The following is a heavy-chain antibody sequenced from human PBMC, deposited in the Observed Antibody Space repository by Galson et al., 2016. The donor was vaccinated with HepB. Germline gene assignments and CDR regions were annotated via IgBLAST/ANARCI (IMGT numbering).Heavy chain of an antibody. V-gene: IGHV3-21*01. CDR1: GFTFSTYS. D-gene: IGHD3-16*01. CDR3: TRGGVFQKEDDY. J-gene: IGHJ4*02. Sequence: SLRLSCAASGFTFSTYSMNWVRQAPGKGLEWVSSLSGDSTYIYRADSVKGRFTISRGNAKKSLYLQMNRLRADDTAVYYCTRGGVFQKEDDYWGQGTLVTVSS. CDR2: LSGDSTYI.